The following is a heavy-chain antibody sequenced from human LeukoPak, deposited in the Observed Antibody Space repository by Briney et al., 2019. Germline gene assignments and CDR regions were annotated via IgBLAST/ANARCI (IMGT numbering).Heavy chain of an antibody. CDR3: ARTTIFGVVIKFDY. CDR1: GGSFGGYY. CDR2: INHSGST. V-gene: IGHV4-34*01. Sequence: SETLSLTCAVYGGSFGGYYWSWIRQPPGKGLEWIGEINHSGSTNYNPSLKSRVTISVDTSKNQFSLKLSSVTAADTAVYYCARTTIFGVVIKFDYWGQGTLVTVSS. J-gene: IGHJ4*02. D-gene: IGHD3-3*01.